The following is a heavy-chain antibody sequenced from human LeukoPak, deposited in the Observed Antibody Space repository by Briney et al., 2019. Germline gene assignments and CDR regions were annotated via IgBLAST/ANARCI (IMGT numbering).Heavy chain of an antibody. CDR3: ARDYDGTGYQRF. Sequence: ASVKVSCKASGYTYTTYGISWVRQAPGQGPEWVGWISTYNDNTKYAQSLQGRVTMTTDTSTRTAYMELRSLTSDDTAVYYCARDYDGTGYQRFWGQGTPVTVSS. J-gene: IGHJ4*02. D-gene: IGHD3-22*01. V-gene: IGHV1-18*01. CDR1: GYTYTTYG. CDR2: ISTYNDNT.